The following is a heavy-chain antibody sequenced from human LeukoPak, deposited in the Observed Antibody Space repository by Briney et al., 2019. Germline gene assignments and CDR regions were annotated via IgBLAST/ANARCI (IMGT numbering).Heavy chain of an antibody. D-gene: IGHD4-11*01. Sequence: PGGSLRLSCAASGFTFSSYDMHGVRQAPGKGLEWVAFIRYDGSNKYYADSVKGRFTISRDNSKNTLYLQMNSLRAEDTAVYYCAPGRWYSNSQAPSDFWGQGTLVTVSS. CDR2: IRYDGSNK. CDR3: APGRWYSNSQAPSDF. CDR1: GFTFSSYD. J-gene: IGHJ4*02. V-gene: IGHV3-30*02.